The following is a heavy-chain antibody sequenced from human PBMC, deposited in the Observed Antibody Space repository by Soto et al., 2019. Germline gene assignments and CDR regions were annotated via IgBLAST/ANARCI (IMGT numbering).Heavy chain of an antibody. D-gene: IGHD6-19*01. CDR1: GFTFSSYA. Sequence: QVQLVESGGGVVQPGRSLRLSCAASGFTFSSYAMHWVRQAPGKGLEWVAVISYDGSNKYYADSVKGRFTISRDNSKNTLYLQMNRLRAEDTAVYYCARDRSGWYRYFAYWGQGTLVTVSS. V-gene: IGHV3-30-3*01. CDR2: ISYDGSNK. CDR3: ARDRSGWYRYFAY. J-gene: IGHJ4*02.